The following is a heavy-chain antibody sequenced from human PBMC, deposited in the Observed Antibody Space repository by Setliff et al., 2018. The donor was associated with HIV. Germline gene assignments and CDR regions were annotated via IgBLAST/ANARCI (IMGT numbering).Heavy chain of an antibody. V-gene: IGHV4-59*01. D-gene: IGHD5-12*01. J-gene: IGHJ4*02. Sequence: SGTLSLPFSVSGVSISSYYWSWIRHSPGKGLEWIGIIFPGGATNYNPSLTSRVTISVDTSKNHPFLKLASVTTADTAVYFCAKSSPSIGYITDCWGQGAPVTVSS. CDR3: AKSSPSIGYITDC. CDR1: GVSISSYY. CDR2: IFPGGAT.